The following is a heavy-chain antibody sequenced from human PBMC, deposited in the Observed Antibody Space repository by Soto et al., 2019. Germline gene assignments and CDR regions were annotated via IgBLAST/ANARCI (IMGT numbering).Heavy chain of an antibody. Sequence: SETLSLTCTVSGGSISSGDYYWSWIRQVPGKGLEWIGYIYYSGSTYYNPSLKSRVAMSVDTSKNQFSLKLSSVTAADTAIYYCAREARIAAAGRFDYWGQGTLVTVSS. J-gene: IGHJ4*02. CDR2: IYYSGST. D-gene: IGHD6-13*01. CDR1: GGSISSGDYY. CDR3: AREARIAAAGRFDY. V-gene: IGHV4-31*03.